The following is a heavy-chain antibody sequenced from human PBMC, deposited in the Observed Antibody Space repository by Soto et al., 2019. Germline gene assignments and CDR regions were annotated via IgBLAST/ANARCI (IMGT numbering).Heavy chain of an antibody. CDR2: IGTSGKTI. V-gene: IGHV3-48*03. CDR1: GFTFSSYE. Sequence: GGSLRLSCAVSGFTFSSYEMNWVRQAPGKGLEWVSYIGTSGKTIYYADSVRGRFTISRDNAKNSLYLQMNSLRAEVTAVYFCARDPAIYSGKFDYGLDVWGRGTTVTVSS. D-gene: IGHD4-4*01. J-gene: IGHJ6*02. CDR3: ARDPAIYSGKFDYGLDV.